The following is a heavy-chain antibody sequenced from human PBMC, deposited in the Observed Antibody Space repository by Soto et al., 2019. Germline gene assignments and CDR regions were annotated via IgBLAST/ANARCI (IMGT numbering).Heavy chain of an antibody. J-gene: IGHJ4*02. V-gene: IGHV3-23*01. CDR3: AKDRWIQLWPHFDY. CDR1: GFTFSTYA. D-gene: IGHD5-18*01. CDR2: ISNSGDGT. Sequence: PGGSLRLSCAASGFTFSTYAMTWVRQAPGKGLEWVSLISNSGDGTYYADSVKGRFTISRDNSQRTLYLQMNSLRAEDTAVYYCAKDRWIQLWPHFDYWGQGTLVTVS.